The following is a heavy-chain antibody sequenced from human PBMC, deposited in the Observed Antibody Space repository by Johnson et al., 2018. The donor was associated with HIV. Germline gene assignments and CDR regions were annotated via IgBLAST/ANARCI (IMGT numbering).Heavy chain of an antibody. CDR1: GFTVSSNY. Sequence: VQLLESGGGLVQPGGSLRLSCAASGFTVSSNYMSWVRQAPGKGLEWVSVIYSGGSTYSADSVKGRFTISRDNSKNTLYLQMNSLRAEDTAVYYCARGDSSGWDAFDIWGQGTMVTVSS. CDR2: IYSGGST. D-gene: IGHD6-19*01. CDR3: ARGDSSGWDAFDI. V-gene: IGHV3-66*02. J-gene: IGHJ3*02.